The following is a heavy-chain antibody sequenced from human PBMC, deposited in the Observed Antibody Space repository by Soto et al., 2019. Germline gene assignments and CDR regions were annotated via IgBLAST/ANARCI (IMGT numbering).Heavy chain of an antibody. D-gene: IGHD3-10*01. CDR3: AGGYSGSPR. Sequence: EVQLVESGGDLVQPGGSLRLSCAASGFTFSSSWMYWVRQAPGKGLLSVSRISPDGSTTTYADSVKGRFTISRDNAKNTLYLQMNSLRAEDTAVYYCAGGYSGSPRWGQGTLVTVSS. V-gene: IGHV3-74*01. CDR2: ISPDGSTT. J-gene: IGHJ4*02. CDR1: GFTFSSSW.